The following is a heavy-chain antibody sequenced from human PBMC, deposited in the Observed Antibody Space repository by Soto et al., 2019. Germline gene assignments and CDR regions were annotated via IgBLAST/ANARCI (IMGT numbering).Heavy chain of an antibody. CDR3: ARARWYDAFDV. J-gene: IGHJ3*01. V-gene: IGHV4-38-2*01. D-gene: IGHD2-15*01. CDR2: IFHGGNT. Sequence: TLSLTCAVSGFFISSGNYWGWIRKPPGKGLEWIGSIFHGGNTYYNPSLKSRVTISVDMSKNQFSLKLNSVTAADTAVYYCARARWYDAFDVWGQGTVVTVSS. CDR1: GFFISSGNY.